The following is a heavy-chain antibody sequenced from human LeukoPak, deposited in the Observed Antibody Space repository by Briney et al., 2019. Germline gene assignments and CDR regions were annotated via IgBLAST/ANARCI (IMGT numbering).Heavy chain of an antibody. V-gene: IGHV4-34*01. CDR3: ARSWVGASNCDY. J-gene: IGHJ4*02. CDR2: INHSGRT. CDR1: GGSFSGYY. D-gene: IGHD1-26*01. Sequence: PSETLSLTCAVYGGSFSGYYWSWIRQPPGKGLEWIGEINHSGRTNYIPSLKSRVIISVDTSKNQFSLNLSSVTAADTAVYYCARSWVGASNCDYWGQGTLVTVSS.